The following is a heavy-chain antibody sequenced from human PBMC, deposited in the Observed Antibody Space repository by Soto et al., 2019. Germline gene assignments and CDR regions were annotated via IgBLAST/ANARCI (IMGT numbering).Heavy chain of an antibody. CDR3: ARGPRLRFLEWQGDYFDY. V-gene: IGHV4-34*01. CDR2: INHSGST. D-gene: IGHD3-3*01. J-gene: IGHJ4*02. CDR1: GGSFSGYY. Sequence: QVQLQQWGAGLLKPSETLSLTCAVYGGSFSGYYWSWIRQPPGKGLEWIGEINHSGSTNYNPSLKSRVTISVDTSKNQFSLKLSSVTAADTAVYYCARGPRLRFLEWQGDYFDYWGQGTLVTVSS.